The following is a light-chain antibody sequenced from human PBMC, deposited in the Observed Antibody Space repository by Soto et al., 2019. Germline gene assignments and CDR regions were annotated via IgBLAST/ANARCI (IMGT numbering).Light chain of an antibody. CDR1: QSVSSSY. J-gene: IGKJ4*01. Sequence: EIVLTQSPGTLSLSPGERAALCCRASQSVSSSYLAWYQQKPGQAPRLLIYGASSRATGIPDRFSGSGSGTEFTLTISRLEPEDFAVYYCQQYGSSPLTFGGGTKVEIK. CDR3: QQYGSSPLT. V-gene: IGKV3-20*01. CDR2: GAS.